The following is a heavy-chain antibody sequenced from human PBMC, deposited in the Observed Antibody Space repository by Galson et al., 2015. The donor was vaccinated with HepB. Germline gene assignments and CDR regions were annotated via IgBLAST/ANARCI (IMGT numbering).Heavy chain of an antibody. D-gene: IGHD2-15*01. Sequence: LSLTCTVSSGSISSGDYYWTWIRQPPGEGLEWIGYIFYSGTTYYNPSLKSRVTISVDTSKNQFSLKLTSVTAADTAVYYCASHPVLVTSTPFWGQGTLVTVSS. CDR1: SGSISSGDYY. CDR3: ASHPVLVTSTPF. V-gene: IGHV4-30-4*01. J-gene: IGHJ4*02. CDR2: IFYSGTT.